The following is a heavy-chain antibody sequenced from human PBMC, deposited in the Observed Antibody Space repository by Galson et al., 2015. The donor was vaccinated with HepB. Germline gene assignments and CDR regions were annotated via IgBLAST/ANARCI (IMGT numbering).Heavy chain of an antibody. D-gene: IGHD1-26*01. J-gene: IGHJ2*01. CDR2: ISYDGSNK. CDR3: ARDAIVGALPRGYFDL. Sequence: SLRLSCAASGFTFSSYAMHWVRQAPGKGLEWVAVISYDGSNKYYADSVKGRFTISRDNSKNTLYLQMNSLRAEDTAVYYCARDAIVGALPRGYFDLWGRGTLVTVSS. V-gene: IGHV3-30-3*01. CDR1: GFTFSSYA.